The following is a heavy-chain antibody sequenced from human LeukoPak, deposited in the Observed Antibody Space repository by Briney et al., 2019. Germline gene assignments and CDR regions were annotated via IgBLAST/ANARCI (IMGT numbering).Heavy chain of an antibody. D-gene: IGHD6-19*01. CDR2: ISSSSSTI. V-gene: IGHV3-48*04. CDR1: GFTFSSYS. Sequence: PGGSLRLSCAASGFTFSSYSMNWVRQAPGKGLEWVSYISSSSSTIYYADSVKGRFTISRDNAKNSLYLQMNSLRAEDTAVYYCAQIAVAGPGNYWGQGTLVTVSS. CDR3: AQIAVAGPGNY. J-gene: IGHJ4*02.